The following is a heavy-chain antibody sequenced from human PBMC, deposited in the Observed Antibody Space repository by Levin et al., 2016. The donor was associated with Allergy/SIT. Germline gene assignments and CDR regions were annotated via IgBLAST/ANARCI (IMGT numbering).Heavy chain of an antibody. D-gene: IGHD6-6*01. CDR2: IYYSGRP. Sequence: SETLSLTCTVSGDSITNAFYYWGWIRQSPGKGLEWIASIYYSGRPYYNPSLKSRVTISVDTSKEQFSLNLNSVTAADTAVYYCARHRYSGSEHYFDYWGQGTVVTVSS. V-gene: IGHV4-39*01. J-gene: IGHJ4*02. CDR3: ARHRYSGSEHYFDY. CDR1: GDSITNAFYY.